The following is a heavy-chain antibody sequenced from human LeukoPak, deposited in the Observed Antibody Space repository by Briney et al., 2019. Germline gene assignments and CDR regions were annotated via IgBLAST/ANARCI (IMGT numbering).Heavy chain of an antibody. J-gene: IGHJ3*02. Sequence: NPSETLSLTCAVSGGSISSSNWWSWVRQPPGKGLEWIGEIYRSGSTNYNPSLKSRVTISVDTSKNQFSLKLSSVTAADTAVYYCARLQYSSGLTAPRNAFDIWGQGTMVTVSS. V-gene: IGHV4-4*02. D-gene: IGHD6-19*01. CDR2: IYRSGST. CDR3: ARLQYSSGLTAPRNAFDI. CDR1: GGSISSSNW.